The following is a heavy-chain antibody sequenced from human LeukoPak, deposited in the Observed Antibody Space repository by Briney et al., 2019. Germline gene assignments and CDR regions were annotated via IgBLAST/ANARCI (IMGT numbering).Heavy chain of an antibody. CDR3: HGPYYDSSGYPDY. V-gene: IGHV4-34*01. D-gene: IGHD3-22*01. Sequence: SETLSLTCAVYGGSFSGYYWSWIRQPPGKGLEWIGEINHSGSTNYNPSLKSRVTISVDTSKNQFSLKLSSVTAADTAVYYCHGPYYDSSGYPDYWGQRTLVTVSS. J-gene: IGHJ4*02. CDR2: INHSGST. CDR1: GGSFSGYY.